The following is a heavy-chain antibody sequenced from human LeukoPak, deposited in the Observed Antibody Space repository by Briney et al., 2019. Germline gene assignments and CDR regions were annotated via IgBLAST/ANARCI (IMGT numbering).Heavy chain of an antibody. CDR2: IYTSGST. V-gene: IGHV4-4*07. D-gene: IGHD3-10*01. Sequence: SETLSLTCTVSGGSISSYYWSWIRQPAGKGLEWIGRIYTSGSTNYNPSLKSRVTMSVDTSKNQFSLKLSSVTAADTAVYYCARDVGLLWFGELRGNWFDPWGQGTLVTVSS. CDR1: GGSISSYY. J-gene: IGHJ5*02. CDR3: ARDVGLLWFGELRGNWFDP.